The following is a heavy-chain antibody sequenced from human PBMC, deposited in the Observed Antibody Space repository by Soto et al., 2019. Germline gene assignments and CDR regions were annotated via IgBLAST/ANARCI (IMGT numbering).Heavy chain of an antibody. D-gene: IGHD3-10*01. V-gene: IGHV3-9*01. CDR3: AKDAFGEFRENWFDP. CDR1: GFTFDDYA. Sequence: EVQLVESGGGLVQPGRSLRLSCAASGFTFDDYAMHWVRQAPGKGLEWVSGISWNSGSIGYADSVKGRFTISRDNAKNSLYLQMYSLRAEDTALYYCAKDAFGEFRENWFDPWGQGTLVTVSS. J-gene: IGHJ5*02. CDR2: ISWNSGSI.